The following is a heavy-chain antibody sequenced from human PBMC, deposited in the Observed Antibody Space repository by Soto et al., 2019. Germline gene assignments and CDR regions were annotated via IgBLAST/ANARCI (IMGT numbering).Heavy chain of an antibody. J-gene: IGHJ3*02. CDR2: IWYDGSNK. Sequence: PGGSLRLSCAASGFTFSSYGMHWVRQAPGKGLEWVAVIWYDGSNKYYADSVKGRFTISRDNSKNTLCLRMNSLRAEDTAVYYCARDLGYDYPIDAFDIWGQGTMVTVSS. V-gene: IGHV3-33*01. CDR1: GFTFSSYG. CDR3: ARDLGYDYPIDAFDI. D-gene: IGHD5-12*01.